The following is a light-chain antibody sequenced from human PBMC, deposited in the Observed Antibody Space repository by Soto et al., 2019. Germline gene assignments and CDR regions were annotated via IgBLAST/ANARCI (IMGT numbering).Light chain of an antibody. CDR3: QQYNSYSLT. V-gene: IGKV1-5*01. Sequence: DIQMTQSPSTLSASLADRVTITCLASQSISSWLAWYQQKPGKAPKLLIYDASSLQSGVPSRFSGSGSGTEFTLTISSLQPDDFATYYCQQYNSYSLTFGQGTKVDIK. CDR2: DAS. J-gene: IGKJ1*01. CDR1: QSISSW.